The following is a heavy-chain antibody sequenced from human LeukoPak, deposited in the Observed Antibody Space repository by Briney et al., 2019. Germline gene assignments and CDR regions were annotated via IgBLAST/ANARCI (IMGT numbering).Heavy chain of an antibody. CDR2: IHSGGST. CDR3: AIKAYCGGDCYLDYFDY. Sequence: PGGSLRLSCAASGSTVSSNYMSWVRQAPGKGLEWDSVIHSGGSTYYADSVKGRFTISRDNSKNTLYLQMNSLRAEDTAVYYCAIKAYCGGDCYLDYFDYWGQGTLVTVSS. V-gene: IGHV3-66*01. D-gene: IGHD2-21*02. J-gene: IGHJ4*02. CDR1: GSTVSSNY.